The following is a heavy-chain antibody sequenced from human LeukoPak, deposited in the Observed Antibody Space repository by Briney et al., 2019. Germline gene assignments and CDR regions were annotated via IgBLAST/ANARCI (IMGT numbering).Heavy chain of an antibody. D-gene: IGHD6-19*01. Sequence: GGSLRLSRAASGFTFNSYGMHWVRQAPGKGLDWVAFIRYDGSIKHYADSVKGRFTISRDNSKNTVSLQMNSLRPEDTAVYYCGKGSSTSGCPDYWGQGTLVTVSS. CDR3: GKGSSTSGCPDY. J-gene: IGHJ4*02. V-gene: IGHV3-30*02. CDR1: GFTFNSYG. CDR2: IRYDGSIK.